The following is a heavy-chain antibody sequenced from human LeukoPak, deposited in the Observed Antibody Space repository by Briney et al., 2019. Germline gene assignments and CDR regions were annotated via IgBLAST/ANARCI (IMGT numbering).Heavy chain of an antibody. CDR2: INHSGST. V-gene: IGHV4-34*01. D-gene: IGHD6-19*01. CDR1: GGSFSGYY. Sequence: SETLSLTCAVYGGSFSGYYWSWIRQPPGKGLEWIGEINHSGSTNYNPSLKSRVTISVDTSKNQFSLKLSSVTAADTAVYYCARPPESGYSSGWYGGNAFDIWGQGTMVTVSS. CDR3: ARPPESGYSSGWYGGNAFDI. J-gene: IGHJ3*02.